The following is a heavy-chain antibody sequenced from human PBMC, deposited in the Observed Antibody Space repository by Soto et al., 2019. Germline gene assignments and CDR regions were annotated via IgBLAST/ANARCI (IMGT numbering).Heavy chain of an antibody. D-gene: IGHD1-7*01. J-gene: IGHJ4*02. CDR1: GFTFDDYA. CDR3: AKDYRETGITGTYSAY. Sequence: PGGSLRLSCAASGFTFDDYAMHWVRQAPGKGLEWVSGISWNSGSIGYADSVKGRFTISRDNAKNSLYLQMNSLRAEDTALYYSAKDYRETGITGTYSAYWGQGTLVTVSS. CDR2: ISWNSGSI. V-gene: IGHV3-9*01.